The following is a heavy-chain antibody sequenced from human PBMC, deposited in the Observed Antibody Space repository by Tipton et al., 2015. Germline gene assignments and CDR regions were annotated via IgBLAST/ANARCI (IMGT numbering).Heavy chain of an antibody. CDR1: GGSVSSGSYY. Sequence: TLSLTCTVSGGSVSSGSYYWRWIRQPPGRALEWIGEIYPTTSTNYNPSLKSRVAMSVDMSKKRTSLILTSVTAADTAIYYCARGPAAAANSYSDIWGRGPQVTVSS. J-gene: IGHJ2*01. V-gene: IGHV4-61*01. D-gene: IGHD6-13*01. CDR3: ARGPAAAANSYSDI. CDR2: IYPTTST.